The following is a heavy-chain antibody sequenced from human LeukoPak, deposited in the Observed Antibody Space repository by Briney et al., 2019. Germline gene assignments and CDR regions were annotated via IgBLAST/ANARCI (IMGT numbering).Heavy chain of an antibody. J-gene: IGHJ5*01. CDR1: GYRFITYG. V-gene: IGHV1/OR15-3*02. Sequence: ASMKVSCKASGYRFITYGLSWVRQAPGQRLEWMGWINAGNGNTKYSQKLQGRVTITRDTSASTAYMQLSSLRSEDTAMYYCARDTERKPTSW. CDR3: ARDTERKPTS. CDR2: INAGNGNT.